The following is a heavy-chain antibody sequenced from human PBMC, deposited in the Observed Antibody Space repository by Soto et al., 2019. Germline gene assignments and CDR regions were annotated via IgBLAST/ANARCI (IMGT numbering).Heavy chain of an antibody. CDR2: ISSSSSTI. J-gene: IGHJ4*02. Sequence: EVQLVESGGDLVQPGGSLRLSCAASGFSFNNYNMNWVRQAPGKGLEWVSYISSSSSTIYYADSVRGRFTISRDNAKNSLDLRKNSLRVEDTPVYYCARVSCFSGYDVSIDYWGQGTLVTVSS. CDR3: ARVSCFSGYDVSIDY. D-gene: IGHD5-12*01. CDR1: GFSFNNYN. V-gene: IGHV3-48*01.